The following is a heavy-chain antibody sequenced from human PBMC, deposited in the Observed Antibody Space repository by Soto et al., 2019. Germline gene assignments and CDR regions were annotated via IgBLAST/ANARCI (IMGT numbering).Heavy chain of an antibody. CDR1: GGSISSYR. CDR2: LNTYGNT. Sequence: ETLSLTCSVSGGSISSYRWSWIRQPAGKGLEWIGRLNTYGNTHYNPSPKRRVTVSVDTSRNQFFLTLRSVTAADSAVYHCGRESGETWDYEASWGQGTPVTVSS. D-gene: IGHD1-7*01. V-gene: IGHV4-4*07. J-gene: IGHJ5*02. CDR3: GRESGETWDYEAS.